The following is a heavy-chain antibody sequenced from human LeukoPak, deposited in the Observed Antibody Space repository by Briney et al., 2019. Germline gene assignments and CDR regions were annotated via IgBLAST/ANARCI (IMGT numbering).Heavy chain of an antibody. V-gene: IGHV4-59*01. CDR2: IYYSGST. J-gene: IGHJ5*02. Sequence: PSETLSLTCTVSGGSISSYYWSRIRQPPGKGLEWIGYIYYSGSTNYNPSLKSRVTISVDTSKNQFSLKLSSVTAADTAVYYCARGDDILTGIGWFDPWGQGTLVTVSS. D-gene: IGHD3-9*01. CDR1: GGSISSYY. CDR3: ARGDDILTGIGWFDP.